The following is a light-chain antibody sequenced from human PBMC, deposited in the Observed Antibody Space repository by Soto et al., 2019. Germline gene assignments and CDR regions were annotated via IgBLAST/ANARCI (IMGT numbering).Light chain of an antibody. J-gene: IGKJ1*01. CDR2: GAY. CDR3: QQSFNTPRT. CDR1: QGIATY. V-gene: IGKV1-39*01. Sequence: DIPMTQSPSSLSASVGDSVTITCRASQGIATYLNWYQQKPGKDPKLLIYGAYSLQSGVPSKFSGSGSGTDVTLTISSLQPDDFATYYCQQSFNTPRTFGQGTKVEFK.